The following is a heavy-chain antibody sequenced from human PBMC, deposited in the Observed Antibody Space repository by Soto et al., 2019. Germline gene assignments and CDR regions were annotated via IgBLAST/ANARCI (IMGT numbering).Heavy chain of an antibody. Sequence: GESLKISCKACGYSLNTYWIGWVRQLPGKGLEWMGIIYPGDSDTRYSPSFQGQVTISADKSITTVYLQWNSLKASDTAIYYCARPGYYDSSGFFNFGYWGQGTLVTVSS. CDR3: ARPGYYDSSGFFNFGY. V-gene: IGHV5-51*01. D-gene: IGHD3-22*01. J-gene: IGHJ4*02. CDR1: GYSLNTYW. CDR2: IYPGDSDT.